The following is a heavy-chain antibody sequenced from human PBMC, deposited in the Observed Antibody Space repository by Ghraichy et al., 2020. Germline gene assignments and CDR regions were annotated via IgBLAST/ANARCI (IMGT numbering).Heavy chain of an antibody. CDR2: INPNSGGT. CDR1: GYTFTGYY. D-gene: IGHD3-22*01. V-gene: IGHV1-2*04. Sequence: ASVKVSCKASGYTFTGYYMHWVRQAPGQGLEWMGWINPNSGGTNYAQKFQGWVTMTRDTSISTAYMELSRLRSDDTAVYYCASGPLIWDSSGYYSEHWFDPWGQGTLVTVSS. J-gene: IGHJ5*02. CDR3: ASGPLIWDSSGYYSEHWFDP.